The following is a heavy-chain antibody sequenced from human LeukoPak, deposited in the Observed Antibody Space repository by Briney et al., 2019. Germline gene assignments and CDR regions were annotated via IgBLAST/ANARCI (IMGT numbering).Heavy chain of an antibody. CDR3: AKDGVVAALGDNWFDP. V-gene: IGHV3-43D*03. D-gene: IGHD2-15*01. Sequence: GGSLRLSCAASGFTFDDYAMHWVRQAPGKGLEWISLISWEGGSTHYADSVKGRFTISRDNNKKSLYLQMNSLRVEDTAMYYYAKDGVVAALGDNWFDPWGQGTLVTVSS. CDR2: ISWEGGST. CDR1: GFTFDDYA. J-gene: IGHJ5*02.